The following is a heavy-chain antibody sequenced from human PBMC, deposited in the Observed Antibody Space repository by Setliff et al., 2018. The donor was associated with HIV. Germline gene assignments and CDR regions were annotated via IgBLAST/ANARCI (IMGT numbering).Heavy chain of an antibody. CDR2: IYAGGST. CDR3: AKTSNTGYLFCSDY. Sequence: GGSLRLSCAASGLTDTYNYMSWVRQAPGKGLEWVSVIYAGGSTYYADSVKGRFTISRDNSKNTVYLQMNSLRAEDTAVYYCAKTSNTGYLFCSDYWGQGTLVTVSS. CDR1: GLTDTYNY. V-gene: IGHV3-53*01. J-gene: IGHJ4*02. D-gene: IGHD3-9*01.